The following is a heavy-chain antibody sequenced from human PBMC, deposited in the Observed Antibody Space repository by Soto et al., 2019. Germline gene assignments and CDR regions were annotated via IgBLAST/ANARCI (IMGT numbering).Heavy chain of an antibody. J-gene: IGHJ4*02. CDR3: ARDGGSLGHSGSYRLDS. V-gene: IGHV4-34*01. CDR2: IDHSGYT. Sequence: PSETLSLTCAVYGGSFSGYYWSWIRQPPGKGLEWIGEIDHSGYTKYNPSLKSRVTISGDMSKNQFSLKLSSVTAADTAVYYCARDGGSLGHSGSYRLDSWGQGTLVTVSS. CDR1: GGSFSGYY. D-gene: IGHD6-6*01.